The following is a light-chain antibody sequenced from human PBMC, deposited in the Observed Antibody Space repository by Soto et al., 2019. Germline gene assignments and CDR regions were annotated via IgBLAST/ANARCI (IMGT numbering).Light chain of an antibody. CDR2: AAS. CDR3: QQRSNWPIT. Sequence: DIQMTQSPPSLSASVGDRVTITCRASQSISSYLNWYQQKPGKAPKLLIYAASSLQSGVPSRFSGSGSGTEFTLTISSLEPEDFAVYYCQQRSNWPITFGQGTRLEIK. J-gene: IGKJ5*01. CDR1: QSISSY. V-gene: IGKV1-39*01.